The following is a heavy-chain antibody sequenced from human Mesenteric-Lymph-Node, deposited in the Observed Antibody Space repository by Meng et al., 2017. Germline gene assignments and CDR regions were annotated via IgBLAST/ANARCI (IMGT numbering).Heavy chain of an antibody. CDR3: ARPIVAGAVSDY. D-gene: IGHD5-12*01. CDR2: ISSSSSYI. V-gene: IGHV3-21*01. J-gene: IGHJ4*02. CDR1: GFTFSSYS. Sequence: GESLKISCAASGFTFSSYSMNWVRQAPGKGLEWVSSISSSSSYIYYADSVKGRFTISRDNAKNSLNLQMNSLRAEDTAVYYCARPIVAGAVSDYWGQGTLVTVSS.